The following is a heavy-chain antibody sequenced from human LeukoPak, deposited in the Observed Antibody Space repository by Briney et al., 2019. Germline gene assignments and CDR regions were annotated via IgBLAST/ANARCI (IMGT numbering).Heavy chain of an antibody. CDR2: ISSSSSYI. CDR3: ARDRLYCSSTSCPGDY. CDR1: GFTFSSYS. D-gene: IGHD2-2*01. Sequence: GGSLRLSCAASGFTFSSYSMNWVRPAPRKGLGWVSSISSSSSYISYADSVKVRFTISRDNAKNSLYLQMNSLRAEDTAVYYCARDRLYCSSTSCPGDYWGQGTLVTVSS. V-gene: IGHV3-21*01. J-gene: IGHJ4*02.